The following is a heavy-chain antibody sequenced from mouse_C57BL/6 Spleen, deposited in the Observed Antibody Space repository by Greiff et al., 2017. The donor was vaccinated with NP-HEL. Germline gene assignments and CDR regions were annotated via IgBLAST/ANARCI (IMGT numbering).Heavy chain of an antibody. Sequence: QVQLQQSGAELVMPGASVKLSCKASGYTFTSYWMHWVKQRPGQGLEWIGEIDPSDSYTNYNQKFKGKSTLTVDKSSSTAYMQLSSLTSEDSAVYYGARGLGRQDWYFDVWGTGTTVTVSS. J-gene: IGHJ1*03. CDR2: IDPSDSYT. CDR1: GYTFTSYW. D-gene: IGHD4-1*01. CDR3: ARGLGRQDWYFDV. V-gene: IGHV1-69*01.